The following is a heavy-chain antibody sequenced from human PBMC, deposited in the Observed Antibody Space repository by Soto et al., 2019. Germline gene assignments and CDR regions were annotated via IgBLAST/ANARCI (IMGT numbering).Heavy chain of an antibody. Sequence: EVQLLESGGGLVQPGESLRLSCAASGFTFSSYAMSWVRQAPGMGLEWVSVISGSDDSTYYADSVKGRFTISRDNSKNTLYLKMNSLRAEDTAVYYCAKRSSSSTFDYWGQGTLVTVSS. CDR1: GFTFSSYA. J-gene: IGHJ4*02. CDR2: ISGSDDST. D-gene: IGHD6-6*01. V-gene: IGHV3-23*01. CDR3: AKRSSSSTFDY.